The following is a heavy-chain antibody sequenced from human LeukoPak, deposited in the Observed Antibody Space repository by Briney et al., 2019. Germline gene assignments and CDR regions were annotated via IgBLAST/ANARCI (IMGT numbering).Heavy chain of an antibody. CDR3: AISGDTYYYGSGRSGDY. Sequence: GASVKVFCKASGGTFSSYAISWVRQAPGQGLEWMGGIIPIFGTANYAQKFQGRVTITTDESTSTAYMELSSLRSEDTAVYYCAISGDTYYYGSGRSGDYWGQGTLVTVSS. D-gene: IGHD3-10*01. J-gene: IGHJ4*02. CDR1: GGTFSSYA. CDR2: IIPIFGTA. V-gene: IGHV1-69*05.